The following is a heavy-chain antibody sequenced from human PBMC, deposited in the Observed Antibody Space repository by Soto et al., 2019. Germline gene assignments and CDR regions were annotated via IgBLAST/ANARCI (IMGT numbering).Heavy chain of an antibody. J-gene: IGHJ4*02. Sequence: SETLSLTCTVSGGSISYYYWGWIRQPPGKGLEWIGSIYYSGNTHYIPSLKSRVTISVDTSMNQFSLNLDSVTAVDSAVYYCVRGGYVHGFDYWGQGALVTVSS. CDR3: VRGGYVHGFDY. V-gene: IGHV4-59*01. D-gene: IGHD5-12*01. CDR2: IYYSGNT. CDR1: GGSISYYY.